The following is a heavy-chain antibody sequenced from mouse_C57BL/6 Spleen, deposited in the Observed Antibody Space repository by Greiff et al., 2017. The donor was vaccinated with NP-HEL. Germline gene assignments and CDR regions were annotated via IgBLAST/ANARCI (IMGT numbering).Heavy chain of an antibody. Sequence: EVKVVESGGGLVKPGGSLKLSCAASGFTFSDYGMHWVRQAPEKGLEWVAYISSGSSTIYYADTVKGRFTISRDNAKNTLFLQMNSLRSEDTAMYYCAKLTDDYWGQGTTLTVSS. CDR1: GFTFSDYG. J-gene: IGHJ2*01. CDR2: ISSGSSTI. D-gene: IGHD4-1*01. CDR3: AKLTDDY. V-gene: IGHV5-17*01.